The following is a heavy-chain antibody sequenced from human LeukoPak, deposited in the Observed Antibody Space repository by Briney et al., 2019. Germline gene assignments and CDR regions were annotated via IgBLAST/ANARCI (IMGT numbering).Heavy chain of an antibody. CDR3: AKGVATISYYFDY. Sequence: PGGSLRLSCAASGFIFSSYGMSWVRQAPGKGLEWVSVISDSGDSTYYADSVKGRFTISRDNSKNTLYLQMNSLRPEDTAVYYCAKGVATISYYFDYWGQGTLVTVSS. J-gene: IGHJ4*02. CDR2: ISDSGDST. D-gene: IGHD5-12*01. V-gene: IGHV3-23*01. CDR1: GFIFSSYG.